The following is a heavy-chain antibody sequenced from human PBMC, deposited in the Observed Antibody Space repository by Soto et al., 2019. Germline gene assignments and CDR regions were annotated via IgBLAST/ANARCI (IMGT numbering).Heavy chain of an antibody. V-gene: IGHV3-33*01. J-gene: IGHJ6*02. CDR2: IWYDGSNK. CDR1: GFTFSSYG. CDR3: ARASLRGTIFGVVIRNYYYYYGMDV. Sequence: QVQLVESGGGVVQPGRSLRLSCAASGFTFSSYGMHWVRQAPGKGLEWVAVIWYDGSNKYYADSVKGRFTISRDNSKNTLDLQMNSLRAEDTAVYYCARASLRGTIFGVVIRNYYYYYGMDVWGQGTTVTVSS. D-gene: IGHD3-3*01.